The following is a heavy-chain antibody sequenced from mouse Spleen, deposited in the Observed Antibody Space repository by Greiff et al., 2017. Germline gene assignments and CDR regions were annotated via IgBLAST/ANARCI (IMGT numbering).Heavy chain of an antibody. CDR3: ASQLGRGYFDV. D-gene: IGHD4-1*02. Sequence: VQLQQSGPELVKPGASVKIPCKASGYTFTDYNMDWVKQSHGKSLEWIGDINPNNGGTIYNQKFKGKATLTVDKSSSTAYMELRSLTSEDTAVYYCASQLGRGYFDVWGAGTTVTVSS. CDR2: INPNNGGT. J-gene: IGHJ1*01. V-gene: IGHV1-18*01. CDR1: GYTFTDYN.